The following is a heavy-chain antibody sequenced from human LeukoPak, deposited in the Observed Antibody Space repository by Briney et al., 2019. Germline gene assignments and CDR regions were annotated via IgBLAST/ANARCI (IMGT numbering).Heavy chain of an antibody. Sequence: PSETLSLTCTVFGGSISSYYWSWIRQPPAKGLEWIGYIYYSGSTNYNPSLKSRVTISVDTSKNQFSLKLSSVTAADTAVYYCARGLLDGYTHPAAFDIWGQGTMVTVSS. D-gene: IGHD5-24*01. CDR3: ARGLLDGYTHPAAFDI. V-gene: IGHV4-59*01. CDR1: GGSISSYY. CDR2: IYYSGST. J-gene: IGHJ3*02.